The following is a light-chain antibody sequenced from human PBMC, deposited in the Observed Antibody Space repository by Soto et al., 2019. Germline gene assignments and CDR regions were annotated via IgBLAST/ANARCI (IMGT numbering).Light chain of an antibody. CDR2: DVS. CDR3: QSYDSSLSGYV. Sequence: QSALTQPPSASGSPGQSVTISCTGTNNDVGRYNYVSWYQQHPGKAPKVIISDVSERPSGVPDRFSGSKSGNTASLTVSGLQAEDEADYYCQSYDSSLSGYVFGTGTKVTVL. V-gene: IGLV2-8*01. CDR1: NNDVGRYNY. J-gene: IGLJ1*01.